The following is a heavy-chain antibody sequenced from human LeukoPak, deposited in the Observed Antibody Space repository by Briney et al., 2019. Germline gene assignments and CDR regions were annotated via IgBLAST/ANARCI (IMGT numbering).Heavy chain of an antibody. CDR2: IIPIFGTA. V-gene: IGHV1-69*05. CDR3: ARGSKQWLDYYYYMDV. Sequence: GASVKVSCKASGGTFSSYAISWERQAPGQGLEWMGGIIPIFGTANYAQKFQGRVTITTDESTSTAYMELSSLRSEDTAVYYCARGSKQWLDYYYYMDVWGKGTTVTVSS. CDR1: GGTFSSYA. D-gene: IGHD6-19*01. J-gene: IGHJ6*03.